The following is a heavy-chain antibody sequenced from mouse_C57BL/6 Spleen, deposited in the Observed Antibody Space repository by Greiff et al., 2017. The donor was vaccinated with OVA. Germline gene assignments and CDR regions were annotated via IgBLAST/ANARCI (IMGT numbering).Heavy chain of an antibody. CDR2: ISNGGGST. CDR1: GFTFSDYY. Sequence: EVKVEESGGGLVQPGGSLKLSCAASGFTFSDYYMYWVRQTPEKRLEWVAYISNGGGSTYYPDTVKGRFTISRDNAKNTLYLQMSRLKSEDTAMYYCARDYGSPLYAMDYWGQGTSVTVSS. V-gene: IGHV5-12*01. J-gene: IGHJ4*01. D-gene: IGHD1-1*01. CDR3: ARDYGSPLYAMDY.